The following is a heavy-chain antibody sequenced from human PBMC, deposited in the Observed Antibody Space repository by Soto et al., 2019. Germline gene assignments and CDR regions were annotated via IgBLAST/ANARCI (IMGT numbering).Heavy chain of an antibody. D-gene: IGHD2-2*02. CDR1: GYTFTSYY. J-gene: IGHJ4*02. CDR2: INPSGGST. CDR3: ARDGPNCFCSSTSCYTGFDY. Sequence: ASVKVSCKASGYTFTSYYMHWVRQAPGQGLEWMGIINPSGGSTSYAQKFQGRVTMTRDTSTSTVYMELSSLRSEDTAVYYCARDGPNCFCSSTSCYTGFDYWGQGTLVTVSS. V-gene: IGHV1-46*01.